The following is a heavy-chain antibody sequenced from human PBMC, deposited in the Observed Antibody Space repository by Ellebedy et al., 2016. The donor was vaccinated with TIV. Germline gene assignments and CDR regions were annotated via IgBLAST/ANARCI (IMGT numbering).Heavy chain of an antibody. CDR1: GFTFSSYS. CDR2: ISSSSSYI. Sequence: GESLKISCAASGFTFSSYSMNWVRPAPGKGLEWVSFISSSSSYIYYADSVKGRFTISRDNAKNSLDLQMNSLRAEDKAVYYCAIRPTAYDYVWGSYRQPGGFDYWGQGTLVTVSS. V-gene: IGHV3-21*01. CDR3: AIRPTAYDYVWGSYRQPGGFDY. D-gene: IGHD3-16*02. J-gene: IGHJ4*02.